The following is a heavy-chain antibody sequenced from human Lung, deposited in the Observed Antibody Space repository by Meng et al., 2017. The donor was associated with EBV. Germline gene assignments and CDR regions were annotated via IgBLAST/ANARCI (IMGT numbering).Heavy chain of an antibody. CDR1: GFTFSSYS. J-gene: IGHJ5*02. CDR2: ISSSSSYI. V-gene: IGHV3-21*01. CDR3: ARDMVRGGNWFDP. Sequence: EVQLVESGGXLVKPGGSLXLSCAASGFTFSSYSMNWVRQAPGKGLEWVSSISSSSSYIYYADSVKGRFTISRDNAKNSLYLQMNSLRAEDTAVYYCARDMVRGGNWFDPWGQGTLVTVSS. D-gene: IGHD3-10*01.